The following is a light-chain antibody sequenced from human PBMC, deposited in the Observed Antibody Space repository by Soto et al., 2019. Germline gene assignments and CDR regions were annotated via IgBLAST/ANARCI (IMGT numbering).Light chain of an antibody. Sequence: DIQMTQSPSTLSASVGDRVTITCRASQRINSWLAWYQQNPGKAPKLLIYKASSLESGVPSRFSGSGSGTEFTLPISSLEPDDFATYYCQQYFSSSRTFGEGTKVEIK. J-gene: IGKJ1*01. CDR1: QRINSW. V-gene: IGKV1-5*03. CDR3: QQYFSSSRT. CDR2: KAS.